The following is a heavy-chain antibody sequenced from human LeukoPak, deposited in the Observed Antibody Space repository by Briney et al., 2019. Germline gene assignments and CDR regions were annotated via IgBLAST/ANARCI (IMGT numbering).Heavy chain of an antibody. J-gene: IGHJ3*02. CDR3: ARGYYYDSSGYYYESGRHAFDI. CDR1: GGTFSSYA. V-gene: IGHV1-69*13. Sequence: ASVKVSCKASGGTFSSYAISWVRQAPGQGLEWMGGIIPIFGTANYAQKFQGRVTITADESTSTAYMELSSPRSEDTAVYYCARGYYYDSSGYYYESGRHAFDIWGQGTMVTVSS. CDR2: IIPIFGTA. D-gene: IGHD3-22*01.